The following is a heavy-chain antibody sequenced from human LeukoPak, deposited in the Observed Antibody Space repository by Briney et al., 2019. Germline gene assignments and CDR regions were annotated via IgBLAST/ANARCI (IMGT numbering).Heavy chain of an antibody. Sequence: GGSLRLSCAASGFTVSSNHMNWVRQAPGKGLEWVSSISSSSSYIYYADSVKGRFTISRDNAKNSLYLQMNSLRAEDTAVYYCARDSGETTLDYWGQGTLVTVSS. CDR1: GFTVSSNH. CDR2: ISSSSSYI. D-gene: IGHD3-10*01. J-gene: IGHJ4*02. CDR3: ARDSGETTLDY. V-gene: IGHV3-21*01.